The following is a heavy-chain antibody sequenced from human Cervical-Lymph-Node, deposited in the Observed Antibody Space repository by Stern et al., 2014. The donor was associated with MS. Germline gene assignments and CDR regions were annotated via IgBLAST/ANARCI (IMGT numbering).Heavy chain of an antibody. J-gene: IGHJ4*02. CDR2: ICPGASEA. Sequence: EVQLVESGAGVEKPGESLKVSCEGSGYSFPNYWIGWVRQMPGKGLEYMGIICPGASEAKYSPSFQGQVTFSADKSTDTAYLQWNSLKVSDTAMYYCARGSGRDFFDYWGQGALVTVSS. CDR1: GYSFPNYW. V-gene: IGHV5-51*01. CDR3: ARGSGRDFFDY. D-gene: IGHD3-3*01.